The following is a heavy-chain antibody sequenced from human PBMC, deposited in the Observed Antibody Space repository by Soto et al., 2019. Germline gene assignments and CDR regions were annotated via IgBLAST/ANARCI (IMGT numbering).Heavy chain of an antibody. J-gene: IGHJ4*02. Sequence: SETLSLTCAVNGGSFSDHYWTWIRQAPGKGMEWIGEIHHSGSSHYSPSFKSRATISLDTSKNQFSLDLKSVTAADTAIYFCARAPLIKSAGVKSLVDFWGQGPLVTVSS. CDR3: ARAPLIKSAGVKSLVDF. CDR1: GGSFSDHY. D-gene: IGHD3-16*01. CDR2: IHHSGSS. V-gene: IGHV4-34*01.